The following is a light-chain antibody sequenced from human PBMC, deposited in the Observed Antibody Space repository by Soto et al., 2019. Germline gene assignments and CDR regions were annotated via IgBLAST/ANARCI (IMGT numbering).Light chain of an antibody. CDR1: QSVLYNSNNKNY. Sequence: DIVMTQSPDSLAVSLGERATINCKSSQSVLYNSNNKNYLAWYQQKPGQPPKLLIYWASTRESRVPDRFSGSGSGTDFTLTISSLQAEDVAVYYCQQYYSAPYTFGQGTKLEIK. J-gene: IGKJ2*01. V-gene: IGKV4-1*01. CDR2: WAS. CDR3: QQYYSAPYT.